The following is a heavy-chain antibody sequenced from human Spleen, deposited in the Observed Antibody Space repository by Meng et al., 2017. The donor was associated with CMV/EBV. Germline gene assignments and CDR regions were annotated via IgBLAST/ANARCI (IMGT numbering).Heavy chain of an antibody. V-gene: IGHV3-33*06. D-gene: IGHD2-15*01. CDR3: AKDGVPSGGRNYFDY. J-gene: IGHJ4*02. CDR2: IWYDGTNK. CDR1: GFTFSSYG. Sequence: SGFTFSSYGMHWVRQAPGKGLEWVAVIWYDGTNKYYAEFAKGRFTIASDNSKNTLYLQMNSLRVEDTAVYYCAKDGVPSGGRNYFDYWGQGTLVTVSS.